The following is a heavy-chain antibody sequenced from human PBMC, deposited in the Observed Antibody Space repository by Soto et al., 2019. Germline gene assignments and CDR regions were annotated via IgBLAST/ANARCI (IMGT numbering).Heavy chain of an antibody. CDR3: AREHPPRRRYIVVVTATMSLDY. V-gene: IGHV3-48*02. Sequence: GGSLRLSCAASGFTFSSYSMNWVRQAPGKGLEWVSYISSSSSTIYYADSVKGRFTISRDNAKNSLYLQMNSLRDEDTAVYYCAREHPPRRRYIVVVTATMSLDYWGQGTLVTVSS. J-gene: IGHJ4*02. CDR2: ISSSSSTI. D-gene: IGHD2-21*02. CDR1: GFTFSSYS.